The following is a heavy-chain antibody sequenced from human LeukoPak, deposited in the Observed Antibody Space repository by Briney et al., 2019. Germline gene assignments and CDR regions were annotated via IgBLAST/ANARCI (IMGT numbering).Heavy chain of an antibody. V-gene: IGHV3-23*01. CDR1: GFTFSSYA. Sequence: GGSLRLSCAASGFTFSSYAMSWVRQAPGKGLEWVSAITGSGGSTYYADSVKGRFTISRDNSKNTLYLQMNSLRAEDTAAYYCVRGVNPHYWGQGTLVTVSS. CDR3: VRGVNPHY. D-gene: IGHD3-10*01. CDR2: ITGSGGST. J-gene: IGHJ4*02.